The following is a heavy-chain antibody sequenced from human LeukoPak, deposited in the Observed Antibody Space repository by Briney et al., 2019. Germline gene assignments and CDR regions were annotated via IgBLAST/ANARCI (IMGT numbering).Heavy chain of an antibody. CDR2: ISNNGGYT. CDR3: AKQLGYCSDGSCYFPY. D-gene: IGHD2-15*01. CDR1: GFTFNTYT. Sequence: GGSLRLSCAASGFTFNTYTLNWVRQAPGKGLEWVSAISNNGGYTYYADSVQGRFTVSRDNSKSTLCLQMNSLRAEDTAVYYCAKQLGYCSDGSCYFPYWGQGTLVTVSS. J-gene: IGHJ4*02. V-gene: IGHV3-23*01.